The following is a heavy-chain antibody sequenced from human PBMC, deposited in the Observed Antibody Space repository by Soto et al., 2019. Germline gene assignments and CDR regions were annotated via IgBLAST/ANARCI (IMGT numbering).Heavy chain of an antibody. J-gene: IGHJ6*02. Sequence: ASVKVSCKASGYTFTGYYMHWVRQAPGQGLEWMGWINPNSGGTNYAQKFQGRVTMTRDTSISTAYMELSRLRSDDTAVYYCARDPCRSSWYVRYYYYYGRDVWGQGTTVTVSS. CDR1: GYTFTGYY. CDR3: ARDPCRSSWYVRYYYYYGRDV. CDR2: INPNSGGT. V-gene: IGHV1-2*02. D-gene: IGHD6-13*01.